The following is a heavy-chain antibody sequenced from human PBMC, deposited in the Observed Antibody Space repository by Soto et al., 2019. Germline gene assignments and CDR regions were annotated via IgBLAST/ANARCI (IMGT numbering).Heavy chain of an antibody. CDR2: INSDGSST. V-gene: IGHV3-74*01. J-gene: IGHJ4*02. D-gene: IGHD6-25*01. CDR1: GFAFSSYW. Sequence: EVQLVESGGGLVQPGGSLRLSCAASGFAFSSYWMHWVRQAPRKGLVWVSRINSDGSSTTYADSVKGRFTISRDNAKNTLYLQMNSLRAEDTAVYYCARVGYSSAWLLNYWDQGTLVTVSS. CDR3: ARVGYSSAWLLNY.